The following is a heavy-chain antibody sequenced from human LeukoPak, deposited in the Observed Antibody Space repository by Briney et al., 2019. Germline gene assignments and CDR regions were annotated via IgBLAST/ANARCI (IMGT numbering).Heavy chain of an antibody. J-gene: IGHJ5*02. CDR3: ARDLSYSSSWHNWFDP. Sequence: GASVKASCKASGYTFTGYYMHWVRQAPGQGLEWMGWINPNSGGTNYAQKFQGRVTMTRDTSISTAYMELSRLRSDDTAVYYCARDLSYSSSWHNWFDPWGQGTLVTVSS. CDR1: GYTFTGYY. D-gene: IGHD6-13*01. V-gene: IGHV1-2*02. CDR2: INPNSGGT.